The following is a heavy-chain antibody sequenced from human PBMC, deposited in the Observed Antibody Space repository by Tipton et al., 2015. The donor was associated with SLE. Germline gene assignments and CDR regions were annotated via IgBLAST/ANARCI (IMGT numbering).Heavy chain of an antibody. Sequence: TLSLTCAVYGGSFSGYYWTWIRKPPGKGLEWIGTIYYSGSTYYNPSLKSRLTISVDTSKNQFSLNLSSVTAADTAVYYCARQTWYGSGWNEKTFDYWGQGTLVTVSS. CDR1: GGSFSGYY. V-gene: IGHV4-34*01. D-gene: IGHD6-19*01. CDR2: IYYSGST. J-gene: IGHJ4*02. CDR3: ARQTWYGSGWNEKTFDY.